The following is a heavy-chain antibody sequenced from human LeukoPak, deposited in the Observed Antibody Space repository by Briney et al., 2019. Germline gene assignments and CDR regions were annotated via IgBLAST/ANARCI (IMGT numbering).Heavy chain of an antibody. D-gene: IGHD2-2*01. V-gene: IGHV1-2*02. J-gene: IGHJ5*02. CDR1: GYTFTGYY. CDR2: INPNSGGT. CDR3: ASEAVPAAIVRRFDP. Sequence: ASVKVSCKASGYTFTGYYRHWVRQAPGQGLEWMGWINPNSGGTNYAQKFQGRVTMTRDTSISTDYMELSRLRSDATAVYYCASEAVPAAIVRRFDPWGQGTLVTVSS.